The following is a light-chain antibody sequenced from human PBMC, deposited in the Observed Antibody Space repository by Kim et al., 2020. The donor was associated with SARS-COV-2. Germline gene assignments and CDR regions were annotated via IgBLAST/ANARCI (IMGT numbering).Light chain of an antibody. CDR2: EDN. Sequence: PGQSITISCTGTSSDVGSYSVICWYQQHPVKAPRLIIYEDNERSSGVSDRFSGNKSGNTASLKISGLPAEDADDYFCCSYAGRSFIFGGGTQLTVL. V-gene: IGLV2-23*01. J-gene: IGLJ2*01. CDR1: SSDVGSYSV. CDR3: CSYAGRSFI.